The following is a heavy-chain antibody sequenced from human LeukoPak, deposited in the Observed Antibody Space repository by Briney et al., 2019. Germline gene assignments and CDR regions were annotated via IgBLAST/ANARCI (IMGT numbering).Heavy chain of an antibody. CDR1: GFTFSSFG. J-gene: IGHJ4*02. CDR2: ISYDGGNK. CDR3: AKDLGAFLDSSGWSPDY. V-gene: IGHV3-30*18. D-gene: IGHD6-19*01. Sequence: PGGSLSLSCAASGFTFSSFGMHGVRQAPGKGLEGVAVISYDGGNKYYEHSVKGRFTISRDNSKNTLYLQMNSLRPEDTAVYYCAKDLGAFLDSSGWSPDYWGQGTLVTVSS.